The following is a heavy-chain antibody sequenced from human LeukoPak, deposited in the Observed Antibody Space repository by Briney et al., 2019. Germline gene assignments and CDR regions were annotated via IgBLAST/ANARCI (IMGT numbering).Heavy chain of an antibody. CDR1: GYSFTGYW. CDR2: IYPGDSDI. V-gene: IGHV5-51*01. J-gene: IGHJ5*02. CDR3: ARFIGYCSSTSCYPNWFDP. D-gene: IGHD2-2*01. Sequence: GESLKISCKGSGYSFTGYWIGWVRQMPGKGLEWMGIIYPGDSDIRYSPSFQGQVTISADKSISTAYLQWSSLKASDTAMYYCARFIGYCSSTSCYPNWFDPWGQGTLVTVSS.